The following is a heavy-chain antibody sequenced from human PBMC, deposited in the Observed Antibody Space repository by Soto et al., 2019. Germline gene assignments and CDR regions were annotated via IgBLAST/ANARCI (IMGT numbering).Heavy chain of an antibody. D-gene: IGHD4-17*01. V-gene: IGHV4-61*01. CDR1: GCSVTTGSYY. Sequence: SETLSLTSTVSGCSVTTGSYYWSWIRQPPGKGLEWIGYIYYSGSTNYNPSLKSRVTISVDTSKNQFSLKLRSVTAADTAVYYCANYPTTVTSDYWGQGTLVTVSS. J-gene: IGHJ4*02. CDR2: IYYSGST. CDR3: ANYPTTVTSDY.